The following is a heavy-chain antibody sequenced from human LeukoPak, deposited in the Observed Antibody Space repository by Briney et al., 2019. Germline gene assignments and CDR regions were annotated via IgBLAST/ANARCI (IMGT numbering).Heavy chain of an antibody. Sequence: SETLSLTCAVYGGSFSGYYWSWIRQPPGKGLEWIGEINHSGSTNYNPSLKSRVTISVDTSKNQFSLKLSSVTAADTAVYYCARGVPPTIWYYYYMEVWGKGTTVTVSS. CDR1: GGSFSGYY. CDR2: INHSGST. D-gene: IGHD3-3*01. CDR3: ARGVPPTIWYYYYMEV. J-gene: IGHJ6*03. V-gene: IGHV4-34*01.